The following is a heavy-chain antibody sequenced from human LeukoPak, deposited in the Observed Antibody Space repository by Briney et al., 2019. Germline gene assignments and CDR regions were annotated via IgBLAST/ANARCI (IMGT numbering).Heavy chain of an antibody. CDR3: ARTSNWFDY. Sequence: GGSLRLSCAASGFTFRNYVIHWVRQAPGKGLEWVAVISYDGSNKYYADSVKGRFTISRDNSKNTLYLQMNSLRAEDTAVYYCARTSNWFDYWGQGTLVTVSS. CDR2: ISYDGSNK. CDR1: GFTFRNYV. D-gene: IGHD1-1*01. J-gene: IGHJ4*02. V-gene: IGHV3-30-3*01.